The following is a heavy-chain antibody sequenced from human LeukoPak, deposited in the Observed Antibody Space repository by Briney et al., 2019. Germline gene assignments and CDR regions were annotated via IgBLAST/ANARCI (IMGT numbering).Heavy chain of an antibody. V-gene: IGHV3-49*04. D-gene: IGHD6-13*01. CDR3: TRGWAAASAFDI. CDR2: IRSKAYGGTT. J-gene: IGHJ3*02. CDR1: GFTFGDYA. Sequence: GGSLRLSCTASGFTFGDYAMSWVRQAPGKGLEWVGFIRSKAYGGTTEYAASVKGRFTISRDDSESIAYLQMNSLKTEDTAVYYCTRGWAAASAFDIWGQGTMVTVSS.